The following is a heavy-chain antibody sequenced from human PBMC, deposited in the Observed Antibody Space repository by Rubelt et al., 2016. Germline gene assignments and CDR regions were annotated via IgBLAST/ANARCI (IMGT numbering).Heavy chain of an antibody. J-gene: IGHJ4*02. Sequence: QLQLQESGPGLVKPSETLSLTCTVSGGSISSSSYYWGWIRQPPGKGLEWIGSIYFSGSTYYNPSLKSRVTISVDTSKNQFSLKLSSVTAADTAVYYCARRGDIVATIDDWGQGTLVTVAS. CDR3: ARRGDIVATIDD. D-gene: IGHD5-12*01. CDR1: GGSISSSSYY. V-gene: IGHV4-39*01. CDR2: IYFSGST.